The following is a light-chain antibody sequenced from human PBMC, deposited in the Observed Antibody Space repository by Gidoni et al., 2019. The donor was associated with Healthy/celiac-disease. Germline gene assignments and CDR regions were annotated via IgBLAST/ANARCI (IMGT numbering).Light chain of an antibody. V-gene: IGLV2-14*01. CDR3: SSYTSSSTYVV. CDR1: SSDVGGYNY. J-gene: IGLJ2*01. CDR2: DVS. Sequence: SDLTQPAAVSGSPGQSIPISCTGTSSDVGGYNYVSCYQQLPCKAPKLMIYDVSTRPSGVSNRFSGSKSGNTASLTISVLQSEDEADYYCSSYTSSSTYVVFGGGTKLTVL.